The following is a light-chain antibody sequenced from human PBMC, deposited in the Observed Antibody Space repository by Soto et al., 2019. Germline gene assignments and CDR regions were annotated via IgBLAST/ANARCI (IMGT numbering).Light chain of an antibody. V-gene: IGKV1-5*03. J-gene: IGKJ2*01. CDR3: QQYNSSPVP. CDR1: QSISIW. Sequence: DIQMTQSPSTLSASVGDRVTITCRASQSISIWLAWYQQKPGKAPKLLIYKASSLESGVPSRFNGSAYGSEFNLTISSLKPDDFATYYCQQYNSSPVPFGQGTKLEIK. CDR2: KAS.